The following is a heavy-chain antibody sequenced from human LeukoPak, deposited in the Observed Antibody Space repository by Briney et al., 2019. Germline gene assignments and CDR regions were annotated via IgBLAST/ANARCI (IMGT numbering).Heavy chain of an antibody. D-gene: IGHD3-9*01. Sequence: PSETLSLTCTVSGGSVSSGSYYWSWIRQPPGKGLEWIGYIYNSGSTNYNPSLKSRVTISVDTSKNQFSLKLSSVTAADTAVYYCASIRYFDWIDAFDIWGQGTMVTVSS. CDR3: ASIRYFDWIDAFDI. V-gene: IGHV4-61*01. J-gene: IGHJ3*02. CDR2: IYNSGST. CDR1: GGSVSSGSYY.